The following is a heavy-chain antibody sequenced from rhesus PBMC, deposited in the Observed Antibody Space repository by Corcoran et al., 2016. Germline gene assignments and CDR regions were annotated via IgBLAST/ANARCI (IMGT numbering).Heavy chain of an antibody. CDR2: IYGSGSST. D-gene: IGHD6-25*01. V-gene: IGHV4-169*02. J-gene: IGHJ4*01. CDR1: GGSISSSY. Sequence: QLQLQESGPGLVKPSETLSVTCAVSGGSISSSYWSWIRQAPGKGLEWFGYIYGSGSSTNYNPSLMSRVTLSVDTSKNQLSLKLSSVTAADTAVYYCASGAAAGRRFDYWGQGVLVTVSS. CDR3: ASGAAAGRRFDY.